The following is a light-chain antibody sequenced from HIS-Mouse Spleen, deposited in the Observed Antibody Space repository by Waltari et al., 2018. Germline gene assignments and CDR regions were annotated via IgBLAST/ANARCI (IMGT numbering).Light chain of an antibody. CDR2: EDS. CDR3: YSTDSSGNHRV. V-gene: IGLV3-10*01. J-gene: IGLJ2*01. Sequence: YDLTQPPPVSGSPGKTARIPLSGESLPKKNAFWYQQKSGQAPVLVIYEDSKRPSGIPERFSGSSSGTMATLTISGAQVEDEADYYCYSTDSSGNHRVFGGGTKLTVL. CDR1: SLPKKN.